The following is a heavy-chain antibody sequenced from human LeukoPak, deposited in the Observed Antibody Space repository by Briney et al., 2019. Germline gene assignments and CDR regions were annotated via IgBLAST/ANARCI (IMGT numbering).Heavy chain of an antibody. CDR2: IYYTGST. J-gene: IGHJ4*02. CDR1: GGSISSSTYY. Sequence: SETLSLTCIVSGGSISSSTYYWGWTRQPPGKGLEWIGSIYYTGSTYYNPSLKSRVTISVDTSENQFSLRLSSVTAADTAVYYCARHVVAYDNGDYWGQGTLVTVSS. V-gene: IGHV4-39*01. D-gene: IGHD2-15*01. CDR3: ARHVVAYDNGDY.